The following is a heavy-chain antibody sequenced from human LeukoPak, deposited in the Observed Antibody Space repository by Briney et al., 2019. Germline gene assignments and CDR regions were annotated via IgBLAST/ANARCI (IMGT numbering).Heavy chain of an antibody. CDR1: GGSISSSSYY. D-gene: IGHD3-22*01. V-gene: IGHV4-39*01. CDR2: IYYSGST. Sequence: SETLSLTCTVSGGSISSSSYYWGWIRQPPGKGLEWIGSIYYSGSTYYNPSPKSRVTISVDTSKNQFSLKLSSVAAADTAVYYCARHALIPIPRTRDSSGPPHAFDIWGQGTMVTVSS. CDR3: ARHALIPIPRTRDSSGPPHAFDI. J-gene: IGHJ3*02.